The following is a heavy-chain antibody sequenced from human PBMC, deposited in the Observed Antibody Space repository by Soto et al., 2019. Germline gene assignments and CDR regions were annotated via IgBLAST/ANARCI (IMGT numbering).Heavy chain of an antibody. CDR3: ARGAGYSYGSVDY. Sequence: PSETLSPTFTCSGCPISTSSFYWGWVRQPPGKGLEGIGSIYYNGSTYYNPSLNSRVTISVDTSKNQFSLKLSSVTAADTAVYYCARGAGYSYGSVDYWGQGTLVTVSS. CDR2: IYYNGST. V-gene: IGHV4-39*01. J-gene: IGHJ4*02. CDR1: GCPISTSSFY. D-gene: IGHD5-18*01.